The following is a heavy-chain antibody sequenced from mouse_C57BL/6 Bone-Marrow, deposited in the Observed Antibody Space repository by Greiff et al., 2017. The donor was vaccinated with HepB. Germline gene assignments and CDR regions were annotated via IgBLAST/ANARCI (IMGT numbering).Heavy chain of an antibody. CDR1: GYTFTDYY. J-gene: IGHJ3*01. CDR2: INPNNGGT. CDR3: ARGGIYYGSRPFAY. Sequence: VQLKESGPELVKPGASVKISCKASGYTFTDYYMNWVKQSHGKSLEWIGDINPNNGGTSYNQKFKGKATLTVDKSSSTAYMELRSLTSEDSAVYYCARGGIYYGSRPFAYWGQGTLVTVSA. D-gene: IGHD1-1*01. V-gene: IGHV1-26*01.